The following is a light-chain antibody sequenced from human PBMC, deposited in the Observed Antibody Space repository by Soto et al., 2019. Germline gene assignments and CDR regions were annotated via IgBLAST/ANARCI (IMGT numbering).Light chain of an antibody. CDR2: SNN. CDR3: AAWDDSLNGVV. V-gene: IGLV1-44*01. J-gene: IGLJ2*01. Sequence: QYVLTQPPSASGTPGQRVTISCSGSSSNIGSNTVNWYQQLPGTAPKLLIYSNNQRPSGVPDRFSGSKSGTSASLAISGLQSEDEADDYCAAWDDSLNGVVFGGGTKLTVL. CDR1: SSNIGSNT.